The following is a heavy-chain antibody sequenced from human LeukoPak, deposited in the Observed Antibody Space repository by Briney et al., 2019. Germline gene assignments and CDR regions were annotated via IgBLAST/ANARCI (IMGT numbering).Heavy chain of an antibody. Sequence: PSETLSLTCAVSGYSLSSGYYWGWIRQPPGKGLEWIGSIYHSGSTYYNPSLKSRVTISVDTSKNQFSLKLSSVTAADTAVYYCARLSVGATRRDYWGQGTLVTVSS. D-gene: IGHD1-26*01. CDR3: ARLSVGATRRDY. CDR1: GYSLSSGYY. V-gene: IGHV4-38-2*01. CDR2: IYHSGST. J-gene: IGHJ4*02.